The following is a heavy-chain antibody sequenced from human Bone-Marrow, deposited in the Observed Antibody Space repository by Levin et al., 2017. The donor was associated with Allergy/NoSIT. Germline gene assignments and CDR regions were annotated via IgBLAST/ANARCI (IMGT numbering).Heavy chain of an antibody. D-gene: IGHD3-9*01. V-gene: IGHV3-30*18. J-gene: IGHJ5*02. CDR2: ISFDGSQN. CDR1: GFTFRNYV. CDR3: AKETLGKYNDMGRKWFDP. Sequence: GGSLRLSCAGSGFTFRNYVMHWVRQAPGKGLDWVAAISFDGSQNSYTASVKGRFTISRDNSKNTVYLQMNSLRPEDTAVYFCAKETLGKYNDMGRKWFDPWGQGTLVTVSS.